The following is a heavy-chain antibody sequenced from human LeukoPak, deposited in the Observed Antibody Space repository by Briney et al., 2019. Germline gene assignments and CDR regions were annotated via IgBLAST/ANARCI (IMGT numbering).Heavy chain of an antibody. V-gene: IGHV3-23*01. Sequence: GGSLRLSCAASGFTFSSYAMSWVRQAPGKGLEWVSAISGSGGSTYYADSVKGRFTISRDNSKNTLYLQMNSLRAEDTAVYYCAKPGDGYGSSWYATFDYWGQGTLVTVSS. CDR1: GFTFSSYA. J-gene: IGHJ4*02. CDR3: AKPGDGYGSSWYATFDY. D-gene: IGHD6-13*01. CDR2: ISGSGGST.